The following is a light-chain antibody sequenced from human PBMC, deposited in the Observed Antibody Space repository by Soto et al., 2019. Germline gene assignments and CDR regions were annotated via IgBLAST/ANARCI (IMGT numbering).Light chain of an antibody. J-gene: IGKJ4*01. CDR3: HQYNSYHT. CDR2: DAS. CDR1: QGISSW. Sequence: DIQITQYPSSVSASVGERVTITFRASQGISSWLAWYQQKPGKAPKLLIYDASTLESGVPSRFSGSGSGTEFTLAISSLQPDDFATYYCHQYNSYHTCCGGTKVDIK. V-gene: IGKV1-5*01.